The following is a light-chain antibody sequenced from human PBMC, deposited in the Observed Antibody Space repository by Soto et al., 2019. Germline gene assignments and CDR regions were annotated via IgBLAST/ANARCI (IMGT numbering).Light chain of an antibody. CDR2: GAS. J-gene: IGKJ1*01. CDR3: QQSYSSPQT. Sequence: TQSPATVSASPGERATLSCRASQSVSSNLAWYQQKPGKAPRLLIYGASTRATGIPARFSGSGSGTEFTLTISRLQPEDFATYYCQQSYSSPQTFGQGTKVDI. V-gene: IGKV3-15*01. CDR1: QSVSSN.